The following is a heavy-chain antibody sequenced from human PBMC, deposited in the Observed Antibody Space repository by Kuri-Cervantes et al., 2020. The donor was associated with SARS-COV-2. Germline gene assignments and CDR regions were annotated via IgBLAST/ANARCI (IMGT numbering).Heavy chain of an antibody. D-gene: IGHD3-10*01. V-gene: IGHV1-18*01. J-gene: IGHJ6*02. CDR2: ISAYNGNT. CDR1: GYTFTSYG. CDR3: ARAKYGSGSYKYYYYYGMDV. Sequence: ASVKVSCKASGYTFTSYGISWVRQAPGQGLEWMGWISAYNGNTNYAQKLQGRVTMTTDTSTSTAYMELRSLRSDDTAVYYCARAKYGSGSYKYYYYYGMDVWGQGTTVTVSS.